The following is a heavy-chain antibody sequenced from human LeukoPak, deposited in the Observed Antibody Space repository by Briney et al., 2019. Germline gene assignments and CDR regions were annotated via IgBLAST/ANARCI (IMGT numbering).Heavy chain of an antibody. V-gene: IGHV1-18*01. Sequence: GASVKVSCKASGYTFTSYGISWVRQAPGQGLEWMGWISAYNGNTNYTQNLQGRVTMTTDTSTSTAYMELRSLRSDDTAVYYCARVPPRDYGDFGSFDYWGQGTLVTVSS. CDR1: GYTFTSYG. D-gene: IGHD4-17*01. CDR3: ARVPPRDYGDFGSFDY. CDR2: ISAYNGNT. J-gene: IGHJ4*02.